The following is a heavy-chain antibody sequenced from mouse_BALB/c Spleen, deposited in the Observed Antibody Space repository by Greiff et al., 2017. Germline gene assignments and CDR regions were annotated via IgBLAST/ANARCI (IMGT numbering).Heavy chain of an antibody. CDR2: ISSGSSTI. CDR1: GFTFSSFG. J-gene: IGHJ3*01. D-gene: IGHD4-1*01. Sequence: EVKLVESGGGLVQPGGSRKLSCAASGFTFSSFGMHWVRQAPEKGLEWVAYISSGSSTIYYADTVKGRFTISRDNPKNTLFLQMTSLRSEDTAMYYCARWLLGLAYWGQGTLVTVSA. CDR3: ARWLLGLAY. V-gene: IGHV5-17*02.